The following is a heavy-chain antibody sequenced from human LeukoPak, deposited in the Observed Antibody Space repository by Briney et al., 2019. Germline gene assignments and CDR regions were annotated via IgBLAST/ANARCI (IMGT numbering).Heavy chain of an antibody. CDR2: IYYSGST. D-gene: IGHD2-15*01. Sequence: SETLSLTCTVSGGSISSYYWSWIRQPPGKGLEWIGYIYYSGSTNYNPSLKSRVTISVDTSKNQFSLKLSSVTAADTAVYYCARSINLGYCSGGSCYSGWYFDLWGRGTLVTVSS. CDR3: ARSINLGYCSGGSCYSGWYFDL. J-gene: IGHJ2*01. CDR1: GGSISSYY. V-gene: IGHV4-59*01.